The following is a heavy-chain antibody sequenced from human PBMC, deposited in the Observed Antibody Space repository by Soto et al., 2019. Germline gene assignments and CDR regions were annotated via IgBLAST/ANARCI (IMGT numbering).Heavy chain of an antibody. D-gene: IGHD2-15*01. Sequence: QLQQSGPGLVKPSQTLSLICAISGDSVSSNYAAWTWIRQSPSRGLEWLGRTYYRSRWYNDSAVSVRRRITLNPDTSKNQVSLQLDSVISEDTAVYYCVRVASARLDVCGQGTTVTVSS. CDR1: GDSVSSNYAA. V-gene: IGHV6-1*01. J-gene: IGHJ6*02. CDR3: VRVASARLDV. CDR2: TYYRSRWYN.